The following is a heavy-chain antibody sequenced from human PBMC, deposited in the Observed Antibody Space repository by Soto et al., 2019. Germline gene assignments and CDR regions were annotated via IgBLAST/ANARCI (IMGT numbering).Heavy chain of an antibody. CDR1: GYTFTSYD. D-gene: IGHD6-6*01. Sequence: ASVKVSCKASGYTFTSYDINWVRQATGQGLEWMGWMNPNSGNTGYAQKFQGRVTITRDTSASTAYMELSSLRSEDTAVYYCATHIEARPGAFDIWGQGTMVTVSS. V-gene: IGHV1-8*01. CDR2: MNPNSGNT. J-gene: IGHJ3*02. CDR3: ATHIEARPGAFDI.